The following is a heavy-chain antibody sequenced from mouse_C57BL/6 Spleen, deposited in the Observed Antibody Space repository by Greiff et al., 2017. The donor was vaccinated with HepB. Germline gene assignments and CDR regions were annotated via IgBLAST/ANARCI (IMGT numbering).Heavy chain of an antibody. Sequence: QVQLQQPGAELVKPGASVKLSCKASGYTFTSYWMHWVKQRPGQGLEWIGMIHPNSGSTNYNEKFKSKATLTVDKSSSTAYMQLSSLTSEDSSVYYCAREEGLPFDYWGQGTTLTVSS. V-gene: IGHV1-64*01. CDR3: AREEGLPFDY. J-gene: IGHJ2*01. CDR1: GYTFTSYW. CDR2: IHPNSGST. D-gene: IGHD2-2*01.